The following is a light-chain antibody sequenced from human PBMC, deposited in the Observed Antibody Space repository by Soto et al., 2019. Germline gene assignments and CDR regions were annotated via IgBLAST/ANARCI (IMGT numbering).Light chain of an antibody. V-gene: IGKV1-39*01. CDR3: QQYNNWPPIT. CDR2: AAS. CDR1: QSISSY. Sequence: DIQMPQSPSSLSASVGDRVTITCRASQSISSYLNWYQQKPGKAPKLLIYAASSLQSGVPSRFSGSGSGTDFTLTISSLQSEDLAVYYCQQYNNWPPITVGQGTRLEN. J-gene: IGKJ5*01.